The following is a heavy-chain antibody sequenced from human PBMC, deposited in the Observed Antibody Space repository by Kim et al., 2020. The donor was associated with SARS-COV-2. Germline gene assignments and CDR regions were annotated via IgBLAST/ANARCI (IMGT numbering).Heavy chain of an antibody. Sequence: ASVKVSCKTSGYTFTTRYLHWVRQAPGQGLEWMGRINPSSGVTNYVQKFQGRVTMTRDTSISTAYMELSRLRSDDTVVYYCARGKTETIDYWGQGTLVTVSS. V-gene: IGHV1-2*05. CDR2: INPSSGVT. CDR1: GYTFTTRY. J-gene: IGHJ4*02. CDR3: ARGKTETIDY.